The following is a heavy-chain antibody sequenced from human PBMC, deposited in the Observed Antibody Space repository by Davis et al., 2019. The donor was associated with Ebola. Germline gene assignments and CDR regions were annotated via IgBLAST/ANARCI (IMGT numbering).Heavy chain of an antibody. CDR1: GYSFTSYW. CDR2: IYPGDSDT. CDR3: AGLSDCTGGVCTWVY. J-gene: IGHJ4*02. D-gene: IGHD2-8*02. Sequence: GESLKISCKGSGYSFTSYWIGWVRQMPGKGLEWMGIIYPGDSDTRYSPSFQGQVTISADKSISTAYLQWSSLKASDTAMYYCAGLSDCTGGVCTWVYWGQGTLVTVSS. V-gene: IGHV5-51*01.